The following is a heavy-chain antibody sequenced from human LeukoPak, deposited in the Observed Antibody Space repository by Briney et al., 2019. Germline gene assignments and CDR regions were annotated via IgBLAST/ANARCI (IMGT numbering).Heavy chain of an antibody. J-gene: IGHJ4*02. CDR2: INTNGANT. V-gene: IGHV3-64*04. Sequence: GGSLRLSCSASGFTFKSYAMHWVRQAPGKGLEYVSSINTNGANTYYADSVKGRFTISRDNSKNTLYLQMNSLRAEDTAVYYCAREIQLWSAFDYWGQGTLVTVSS. D-gene: IGHD5-18*01. CDR3: AREIQLWSAFDY. CDR1: GFTFKSYA.